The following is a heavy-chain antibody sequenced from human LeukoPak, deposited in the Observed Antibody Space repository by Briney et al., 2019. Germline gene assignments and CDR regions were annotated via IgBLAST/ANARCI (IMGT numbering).Heavy chain of an antibody. CDR2: IKQDGSEI. Sequence: GGSLRLSCVASGFTFSSYWMNWVRRAPGKGLEWVANIKQDGSEIYYVDSVKGRFTISRDNAKNSLYLQMNSLRAEDTAVYHCARDRGWFAMDVWGQGTTVTVSS. J-gene: IGHJ6*02. V-gene: IGHV3-7*01. D-gene: IGHD3-10*01. CDR3: ARDRGWFAMDV. CDR1: GFTFSSYW.